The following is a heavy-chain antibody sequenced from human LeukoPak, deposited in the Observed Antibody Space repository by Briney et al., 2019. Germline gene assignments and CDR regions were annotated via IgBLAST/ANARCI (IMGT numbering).Heavy chain of an antibody. J-gene: IGHJ4*02. CDR1: GGSFSGYY. CDR2: INHSGST. V-gene: IGHV4-34*01. Sequence: PSETLSLTCAVYGGSFSGYYWSWIRQPPGQGLEWIGEINHSGSTNYNPSLKSRVTISVDTSKNQFSLKLSSVTAADTAVYYCARGEYSSPDYWGQGTLVTVSS. D-gene: IGHD6-6*01. CDR3: ARGEYSSPDY.